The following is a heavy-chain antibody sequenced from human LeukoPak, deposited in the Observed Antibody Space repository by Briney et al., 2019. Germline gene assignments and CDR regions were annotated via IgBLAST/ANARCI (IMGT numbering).Heavy chain of an antibody. V-gene: IGHV4-30-4*01. CDR3: ARHTSWYGNFDY. J-gene: IGHJ4*02. CDR2: ISYSGST. D-gene: IGHD6-13*01. CDR1: GGSISSGDYY. Sequence: SQTLSLTCTVSGGSISSGDYYWNWIRQPPGKGLEWIGYISYSGSTYYIPSLKSRVTISVDTSKNQFSPKLNSVTAADTAVYYCARHTSWYGNFDYWGQGTLVTVSS.